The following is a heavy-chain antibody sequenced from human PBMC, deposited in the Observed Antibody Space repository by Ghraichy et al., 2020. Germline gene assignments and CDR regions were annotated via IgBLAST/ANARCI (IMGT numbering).Heavy chain of an antibody. CDR2: INSDGSST. V-gene: IGHV3-74*01. CDR3: ARVRYCSSISCYTELYYFDY. Sequence: GGSLRLSCAASGFTFSSYWMHWVRQAPGKGLVWVSRINSDGSSTSYADSVKGRFTISRDNAKNTLYLQMNSLRAEDTAVYYCARVRYCSSISCYTELYYFDYWGQGTLVTVSS. D-gene: IGHD2-2*02. J-gene: IGHJ4*02. CDR1: GFTFSSYW.